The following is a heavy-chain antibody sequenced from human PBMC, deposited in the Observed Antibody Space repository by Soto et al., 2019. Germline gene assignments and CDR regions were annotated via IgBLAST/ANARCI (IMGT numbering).Heavy chain of an antibody. CDR1: GGSISTYY. Sequence: SETLSLTCTVSGGSISTYYWSWIRQPPGKGLEWIGYISYSGGTNYNPSLKSRVTVSVDTSKSQFSLKLTSVTAADTAVYYCARHYPSCSDSSCYDVFDYWGQGTLVTVSS. J-gene: IGHJ4*02. V-gene: IGHV4-59*08. CDR2: ISYSGGT. CDR3: ARHYPSCSDSSCYDVFDY. D-gene: IGHD2-15*01.